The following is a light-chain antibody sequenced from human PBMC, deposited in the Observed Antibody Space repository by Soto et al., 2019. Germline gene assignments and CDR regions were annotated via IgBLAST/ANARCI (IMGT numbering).Light chain of an antibody. V-gene: IGKV1-6*01. J-gene: IGKJ1*01. Sequence: AIQMTQSPSSLSASVGDRVTITCRASQGIRNDLGWYQQKTGKAPKLLIYAASSLQSGVPSRFSGSGSGTDFTLTISSLQPEDFATYYCLKDYNYPRTFGQGTKVEIK. CDR2: AAS. CDR1: QGIRND. CDR3: LKDYNYPRT.